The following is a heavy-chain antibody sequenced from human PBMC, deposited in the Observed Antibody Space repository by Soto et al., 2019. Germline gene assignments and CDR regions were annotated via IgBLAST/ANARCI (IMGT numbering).Heavy chain of an antibody. CDR2: FDPEDGET. CDR3: ATAKSRYCSGGSCYSNGFDP. J-gene: IGHJ5*02. V-gene: IGHV1-24*01. Sequence: ASVTVYCQVSGYTLTYVSVHWVRQAPGKGLEWMGGFDPEDGETIYAQKFQGRVTMTEDTSTDTAYMELSSLRSEDTAVYYCATAKSRYCSGGSCYSNGFDPWGQGTLVTVSS. CDR1: GYTLTYVS. D-gene: IGHD2-15*01.